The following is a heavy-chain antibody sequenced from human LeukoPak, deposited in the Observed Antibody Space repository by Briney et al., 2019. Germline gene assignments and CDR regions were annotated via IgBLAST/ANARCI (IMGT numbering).Heavy chain of an antibody. J-gene: IGHJ6*02. CDR3: ARSVEYCTGGSCYAGAYGMDV. Sequence: SETLSLTCTVSGGSISSYYWNWIRQPPGKGLEWIGYIYCGGSTNYNPSLKSQVTISVDTSKNQFSLKLTSVTAADTAVYYCARSVEYCTGGSCYAGAYGMDVWGQGTTVTVSS. CDR2: IYCGGST. D-gene: IGHD2-15*01. V-gene: IGHV4-59*01. CDR1: GGSISSYY.